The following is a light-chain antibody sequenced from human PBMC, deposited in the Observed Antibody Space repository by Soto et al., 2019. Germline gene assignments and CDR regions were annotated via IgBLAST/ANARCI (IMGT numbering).Light chain of an antibody. CDR1: SSDIGGYNY. Sequence: QSVLTQPASVSGSPGQSITISCTGSSSDIGGYNYVSWYQQHPDKAPKLMIYEVSNRPSGVSNRFSGSKSGNTASLTISGLQAEVEADYYCNSFTRSSTVVFGGGTKLTVL. V-gene: IGLV2-14*01. CDR3: NSFTRSSTVV. J-gene: IGLJ2*01. CDR2: EVS.